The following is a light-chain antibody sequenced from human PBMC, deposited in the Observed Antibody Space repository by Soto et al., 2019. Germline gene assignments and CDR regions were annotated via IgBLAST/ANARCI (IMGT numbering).Light chain of an antibody. J-gene: IGKJ1*01. CDR3: QQYNSYWT. CDR1: QTLSSRH. V-gene: IGKV3-20*01. Sequence: VLTQSPGTLSLSPGERATLSCRASQTLSSRHLAWYQQKPGQAPRLLIYGSSSRATDIPDRFSGSGSGTDFTLTISTLEPEDFATYYCQQYNSYWTFGQGTKVEI. CDR2: GSS.